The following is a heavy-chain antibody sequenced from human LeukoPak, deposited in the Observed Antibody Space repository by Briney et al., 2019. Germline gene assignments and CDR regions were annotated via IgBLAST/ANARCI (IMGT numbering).Heavy chain of an antibody. CDR2: ISGSGGST. Sequence: GGSLRLSCAASGFTFSSYAMSWVRQAPGKGLEWVSAISGSGGSTYYADSVKGRITISRDNSKNTLYLQMNSLRAEDTAVYYCAKGRGARDYDFLRYYWGQGTLVTVSS. V-gene: IGHV3-23*01. CDR3: AKGRGARDYDFLRYY. D-gene: IGHD3-3*01. CDR1: GFTFSSYA. J-gene: IGHJ4*02.